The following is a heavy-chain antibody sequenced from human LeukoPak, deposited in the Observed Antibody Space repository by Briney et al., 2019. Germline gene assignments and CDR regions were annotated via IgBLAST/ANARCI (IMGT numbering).Heavy chain of an antibody. CDR3: AKAYCSSTSCYADY. Sequence: GGSLRLPCAASGFTFSSYAVSWVRQAPGKGLEWVSAISGSGGSTYYADSVKGRFTISRDNSKNTLYLQMNSLRAEDTAVYYCAKAYCSSTSCYADYWGQGTLVTVSS. CDR1: GFTFSSYA. V-gene: IGHV3-23*01. CDR2: ISGSGGST. D-gene: IGHD2-2*01. J-gene: IGHJ4*02.